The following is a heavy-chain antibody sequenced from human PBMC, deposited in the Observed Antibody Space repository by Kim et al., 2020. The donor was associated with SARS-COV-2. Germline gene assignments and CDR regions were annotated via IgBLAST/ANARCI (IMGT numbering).Heavy chain of an antibody. V-gene: IGHV3-30*01. CDR3: AREGSLYYYDSRGYFDY. D-gene: IGHD3-22*01. J-gene: IGHJ4*02. Sequence: VKGRFTITRDNSKNTLYLQMNSLRAEDTAVYYCAREGSLYYYDSRGYFDYWGQGTLVTVSS.